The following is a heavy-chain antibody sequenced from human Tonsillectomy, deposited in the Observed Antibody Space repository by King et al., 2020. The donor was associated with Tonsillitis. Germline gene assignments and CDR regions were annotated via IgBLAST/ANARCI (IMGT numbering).Heavy chain of an antibody. CDR1: GYTFSDYY. CDR2: ISPNSGGT. CDR3: ARDEIVATPSGSAFDL. D-gene: IGHD3-10*01. V-gene: IGHV1-2*02. J-gene: IGHJ3*01. Sequence: VQLVESGAEVKKPGASVKISCKASGYTFSDYYIHWVRQAPGQGLEWMGWISPNSGGTNYAQKFQGRVTMTRDTSIITAYMEVNSLRFDDTAVYYCARDEIVATPSGSAFDLWGQGTMVTVSS.